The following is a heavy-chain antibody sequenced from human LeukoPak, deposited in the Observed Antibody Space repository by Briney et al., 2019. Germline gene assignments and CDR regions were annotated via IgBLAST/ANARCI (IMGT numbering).Heavy chain of an antibody. CDR3: AKVLRYFDWLLFDAFDI. CDR1: GVSISSSNSY. V-gene: IGHV4-39*01. CDR2: IYYSGNT. J-gene: IGHJ3*02. D-gene: IGHD3-9*01. Sequence: SETLSLTCTVSGVSISSSNSYWGWIRQPPGKGLEWIGSIYYSGNTYYNASLKSQVSISIDTSKNRFSLKLTSVTAADTAVYYCAKVLRYFDWLLFDAFDIWGQGTMVTVSS.